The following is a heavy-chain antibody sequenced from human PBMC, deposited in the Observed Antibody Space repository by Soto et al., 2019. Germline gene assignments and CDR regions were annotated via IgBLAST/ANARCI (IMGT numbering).Heavy chain of an antibody. CDR1: GFTFSSYG. V-gene: IGHV3-33*01. Sequence: GGSLRLSCAASGFTFSSYGMHWVRQAPGKGLEWVAVIWYDGSNKYYADSVKGRFTISRDNSKNTLYLQMNSLRAEDTAVYYCARDFEQQLVRALDYWGQGTLVTVSS. CDR2: IWYDGSNK. J-gene: IGHJ4*02. D-gene: IGHD6-13*01. CDR3: ARDFEQQLVRALDY.